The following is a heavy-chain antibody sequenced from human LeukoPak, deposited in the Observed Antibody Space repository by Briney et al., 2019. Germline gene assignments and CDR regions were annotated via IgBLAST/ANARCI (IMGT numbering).Heavy chain of an antibody. D-gene: IGHD6-19*01. V-gene: IGHV1-2*02. Sequence: ASVKVSCKASGYTFTGYYVHWVRQAPGQGLEWMGWINPKSGDTKYAQKFQGRVSMTRDTSVSTAYMELSSLKSDDTAVYYCTRDRLIPVAAKNWFDPWGQGTLVSVSS. J-gene: IGHJ5*02. CDR3: TRDRLIPVAAKNWFDP. CDR2: INPKSGDT. CDR1: GYTFTGYY.